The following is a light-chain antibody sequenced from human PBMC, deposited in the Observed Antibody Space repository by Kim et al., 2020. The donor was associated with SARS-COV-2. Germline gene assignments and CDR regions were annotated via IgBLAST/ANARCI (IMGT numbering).Light chain of an antibody. CDR2: EVS. J-gene: IGLJ2*01. Sequence: GPSITISCTGTSSDVGSYNLVSWYQQHPGKAPKLMIYEVSKRPSGVSNRFSGSKSGNTASLTISGLQAEDEADYYCCSYAGSSTVVFGEGTQLAVL. CDR3: CSYAGSSTVV. CDR1: SSDVGSYNL. V-gene: IGLV2-23*02.